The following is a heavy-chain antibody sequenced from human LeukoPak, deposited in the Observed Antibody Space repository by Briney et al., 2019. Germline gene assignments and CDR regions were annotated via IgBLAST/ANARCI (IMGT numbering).Heavy chain of an antibody. V-gene: IGHV4-39*01. CDR2: VYYSGTT. CDR3: VRLVSAAGSFDY. Sequence: PETLSLTCTVSGGSVSSSDYYWASISHPPGEWLQWVGSVYYSGTTYYNPSLKSRLTISVDTSKNQFSLKLSYVTAADTAVYYCVRLVSAAGSFDYWGRGTLVTVSS. J-gene: IGHJ4*02. CDR1: GGSVSSSDYY. D-gene: IGHD3-10*01.